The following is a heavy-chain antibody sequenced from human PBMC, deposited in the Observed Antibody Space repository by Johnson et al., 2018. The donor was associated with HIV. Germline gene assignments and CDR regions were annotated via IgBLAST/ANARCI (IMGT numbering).Heavy chain of an antibody. CDR3: AKRLQGGYDAFDI. CDR2: ILYDGNNK. CDR1: GFTFSRYG. V-gene: IGHV3-30*02. D-gene: IGHD5-12*01. Sequence: QVQLLESGGGVVQPGGSLSLSCEASGFTFSRYGMHWVRQAPGKGLEWVAFILYDGNNKNYADSVKGRFTISRDNSKNTLYLQMNSLRAEDTAVYHCAKRLQGGYDAFDIWGQGTMVTVSS. J-gene: IGHJ3*02.